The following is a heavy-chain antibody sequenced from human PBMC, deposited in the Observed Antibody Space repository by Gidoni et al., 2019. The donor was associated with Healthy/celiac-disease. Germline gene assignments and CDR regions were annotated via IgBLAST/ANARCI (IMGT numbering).Heavy chain of an antibody. J-gene: IGHJ6*02. CDR2: IGYDGSNK. CDR1: GFTFSSYG. Sequence: QVQLVESGGGVVQTGRSLRLDCAASGFTFSSYGMHWVRQATGKGLEWVAVIGYDGSNKYYADSVKGRFTISRDNSKNTLYLQMNSLRAEDTAVYYCAREGITISLGMDVWGQGTTVTVSS. D-gene: IGHD3-3*01. CDR3: AREGITISLGMDV. V-gene: IGHV3-33*01.